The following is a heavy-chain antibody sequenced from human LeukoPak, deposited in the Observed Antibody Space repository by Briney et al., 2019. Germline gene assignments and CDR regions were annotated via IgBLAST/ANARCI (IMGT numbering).Heavy chain of an antibody. CDR1: GFIFDDYA. CDR2: ISWNSGKI. CDR3: AKDRGYSSSFFEI. Sequence: GGSLRLSCAASGFIFDDYAMHWGRQAPGKGLEWVSGISWNSGKIDYAASVKGRFPISRDNAKNSPYLQMNSLRVEDMALYYCAKDRGYSSSFFEIWGQGTLVTVSS. J-gene: IGHJ4*02. V-gene: IGHV3-9*03. D-gene: IGHD6-19*01.